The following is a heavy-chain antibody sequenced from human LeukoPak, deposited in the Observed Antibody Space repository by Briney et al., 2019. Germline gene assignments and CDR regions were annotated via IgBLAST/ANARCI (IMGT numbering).Heavy chain of an antibody. V-gene: IGHV3-72*01. CDR3: ARDLGSGYDY. CDR1: GFTFSDQY. Sequence: PGGSLRLSCAASGFTFSDQYMDWVRQAPGKGLEWVGRTRNKANSYTTEYAATVKGRFTISRDDSKNSLYLQMTSLKTEDTAVYYCARDLGSGYDYWGQGTLVTVSS. J-gene: IGHJ4*02. D-gene: IGHD3-22*01. CDR2: TRNKANSYTT.